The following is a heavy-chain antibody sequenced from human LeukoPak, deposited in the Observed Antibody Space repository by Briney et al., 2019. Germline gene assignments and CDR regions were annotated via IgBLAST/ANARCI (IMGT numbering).Heavy chain of an antibody. D-gene: IGHD2/OR15-2a*01. CDR3: ARGGYFSFDY. CDR1: GFSFSTYD. J-gene: IGHJ4*02. Sequence: GGSLRLSCVTSGFSFSTYDMSWVRQAPGKGLEWVSGITANTRGSITYYADYVKGPFTISRDSSKDTLYLQMNSPRAEDTAVYFCARGGYFSFDYWGQGTLVTVSS. CDR2: ITANTRGSIT. V-gene: IGHV3-23*01.